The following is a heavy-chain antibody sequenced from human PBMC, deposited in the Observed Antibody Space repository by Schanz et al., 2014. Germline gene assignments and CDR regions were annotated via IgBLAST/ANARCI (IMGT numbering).Heavy chain of an antibody. V-gene: IGHV3-23*01. Sequence: EVQLLESGGGLLQPGESLRLSCAASGFSFRSYTMSWVRQAPGKGLQWVSSLSGDGGTTHYADSEKGRFTISRANAKNSLFLQMNSLSAEDTAFYSCAKVAPAATCRDAWGLGSRVTVSS. CDR1: GFSFRSYT. J-gene: IGHJ4*02. CDR3: AKVAPAATCRDA. CDR2: LSGDGGTT. D-gene: IGHD2-2*01.